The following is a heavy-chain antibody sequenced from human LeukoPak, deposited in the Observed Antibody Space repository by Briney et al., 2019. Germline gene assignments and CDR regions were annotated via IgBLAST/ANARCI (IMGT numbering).Heavy chain of an antibody. V-gene: IGHV3-21*04. Sequence: AGGSLRLSCAASGFTFSSYSMNWVRQAPGKGLEWVSSISSSSSYIYYADSVKGRFTISRDNAKNSLYLQMNSLRAEDTAVYHCAKDRGITIFGVFDPWGQGTLVTVPS. CDR3: AKDRGITIFGVFDP. J-gene: IGHJ5*02. D-gene: IGHD3-3*01. CDR1: GFTFSSYS. CDR2: ISSSSSYI.